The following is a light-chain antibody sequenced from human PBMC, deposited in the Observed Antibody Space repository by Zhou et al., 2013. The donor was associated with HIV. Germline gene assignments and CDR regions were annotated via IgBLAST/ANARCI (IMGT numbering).Light chain of an antibody. Sequence: ALTQSPGTLSLSPGERATLSCRASQSVSSNYLAWYQQRPGQAPRLLIYGASSRATGIPDRFSGSGSGTDFTLTISRLEPEDFAVYYCQHYGTSPLTFGGGTKVEIK. CDR3: QHYGTSPLT. CDR2: GAS. CDR1: QSVSSNY. V-gene: IGKV3-20*01. J-gene: IGKJ4*01.